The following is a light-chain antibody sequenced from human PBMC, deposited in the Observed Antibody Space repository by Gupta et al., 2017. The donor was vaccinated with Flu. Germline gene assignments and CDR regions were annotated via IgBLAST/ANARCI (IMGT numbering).Light chain of an antibody. CDR2: DAS. CDR3: QQDDNVPYS. CDR1: QDISKS. J-gene: IGKJ2*03. V-gene: IGKV1-33*01. Sequence: DIQLTPSPSTLSASVGDRVTITCQASQDISKSLNWYQQKAGKSPKLLIYDASKLQTGVPSRFSGSGSGADFSLTITSLQPEDIARYYCQQDDNVPYSFGQGTQVEIK.